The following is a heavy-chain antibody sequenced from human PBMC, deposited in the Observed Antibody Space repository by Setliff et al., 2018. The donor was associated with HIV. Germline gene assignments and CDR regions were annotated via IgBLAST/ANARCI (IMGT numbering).Heavy chain of an antibody. CDR2: IFYSGNT. Sequence: SETLSLTCAVYGGFFSGYYWGWIRQPPGKGLEWIGSIFYSGNTYYKPSLKSRVTISVDTSKNQFSLKLSSVTAADTAVYYCARPQYPGYYFDYWGQGTLVTVSS. J-gene: IGHJ4*02. V-gene: IGHV4-34*12. CDR3: ARPQYPGYYFDY. D-gene: IGHD2-2*01. CDR1: GGFFSGYY.